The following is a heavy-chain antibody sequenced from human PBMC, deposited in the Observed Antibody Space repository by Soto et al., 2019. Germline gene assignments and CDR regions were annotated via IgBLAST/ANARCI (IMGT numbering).Heavy chain of an antibody. Sequence: EVQLVESGGGLVQPGGSLRLSCAASGFTSSSYWMHWVRQAPGKGQVWVSRINSGDGSITGYADSVKGRFTVSRDNAKNTLYLQLNSLGVEDTAVYYCARGPRLGFYGMDVWGQGTTVTVYS. J-gene: IGHJ6*02. V-gene: IGHV3-74*01. CDR2: INSGDGSIT. CDR3: ARGPRLGFYGMDV. D-gene: IGHD3-16*01. CDR1: GFTSSSYW.